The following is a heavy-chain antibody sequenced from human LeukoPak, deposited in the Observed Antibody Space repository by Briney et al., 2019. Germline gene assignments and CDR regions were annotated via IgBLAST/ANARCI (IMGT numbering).Heavy chain of an antibody. CDR2: MYYSGST. CDR1: GGSISPYY. V-gene: IGHV4-59*01. CDR3: ARTPATTWTNHFDY. Sequence: SETLSLTCTVSGGSISPYYWNWIRQSPGKGLEWIGYMYYSGSTNYNPSLKSRVTISVDTSKNESSLKLSSVTAADTAVYYCARTPATTWTNHFDYWGQGTLVTVSS. J-gene: IGHJ4*02. D-gene: IGHD4-17*01.